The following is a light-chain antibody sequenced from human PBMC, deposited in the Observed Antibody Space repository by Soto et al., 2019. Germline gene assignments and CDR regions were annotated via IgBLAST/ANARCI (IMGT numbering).Light chain of an antibody. CDR3: QQYNNWPGT. J-gene: IGKJ1*01. CDR1: QSVSSN. CDR2: GAS. Sequence: EIVMTQSPATLSVSPGERATLSCRASQSVSSNLAWYQQTPGQATRLLIYGASTRATGIPARFSGSGSGTEYTLTNSSLQSEYFAVYYCQQYNNWPGTFGQGTKVEIK. V-gene: IGKV3-15*01.